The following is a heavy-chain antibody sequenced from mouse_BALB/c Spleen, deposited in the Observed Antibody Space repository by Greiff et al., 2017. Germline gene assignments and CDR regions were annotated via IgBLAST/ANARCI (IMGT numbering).Heavy chain of an antibody. D-gene: IGHD2-10*01. Sequence: VQRVESGPGLVAPSQSLSITCTVSGFSLTSYGVHWVRQPPGKGLEWLGVIWAGGSTNYNSALMSRLSISKDNSKSQVFLKMNSLQTDDTAMYYCAAYYGNFPFAYWGQGTLVTVSA. CDR3: AAYYGNFPFAY. CDR2: IWAGGST. V-gene: IGHV2-9*02. J-gene: IGHJ3*01. CDR1: GFSLTSYG.